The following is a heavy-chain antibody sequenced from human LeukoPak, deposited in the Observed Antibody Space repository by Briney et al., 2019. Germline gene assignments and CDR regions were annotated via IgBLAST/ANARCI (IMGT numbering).Heavy chain of an antibody. V-gene: IGHV2-70*20. Sequence: SGPALVKPTQTLTLTCTFSGFSLSTSGMCVSWVRQPPGKDLEWLALIDWDDDKYYSTSLKTRLTISKDTSKNQVVLTMTNMDPVDTATYYCARIRTSQYAFDIWGQGTMVTVSS. D-gene: IGHD2-2*01. J-gene: IGHJ3*02. CDR2: IDWDDDK. CDR1: GFSLSTSGMC. CDR3: ARIRTSQYAFDI.